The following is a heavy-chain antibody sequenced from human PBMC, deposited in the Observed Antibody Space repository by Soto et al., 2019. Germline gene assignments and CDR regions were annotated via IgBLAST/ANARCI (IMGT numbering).Heavy chain of an antibody. CDR2: IYYSGST. J-gene: IGHJ6*02. Sequence: QVQLQESGPGLVKPSQTLSLTCTVSGGSISSGDYYWSWIRQPPGKGLEWIGYIYYSGSTYYNPSLKSRVTISVDTSKNQFSLKLSSATAADTAVYYCARAALDKVGGIGYYYYYYGMDVWGQGTTVTVSS. V-gene: IGHV4-30-4*01. CDR1: GGSISSGDYY. D-gene: IGHD5-12*01. CDR3: ARAALDKVGGIGYYYYYYGMDV.